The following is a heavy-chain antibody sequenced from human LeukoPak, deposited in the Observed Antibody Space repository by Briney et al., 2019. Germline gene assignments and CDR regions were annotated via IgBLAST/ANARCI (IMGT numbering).Heavy chain of an antibody. Sequence: GGSLRLSCAASGLTFSSYSMMWVRQAPGKGLEWVSYISDSSGTIYYGDSVKGRFTISRDNAKNSLYLQMNSLRAEDTAVYYCTGKFDYWGQGTLVTVSS. V-gene: IGHV3-48*04. J-gene: IGHJ4*02. CDR2: ISDSSGTI. CDR3: TGKFDY. CDR1: GLTFSSYS.